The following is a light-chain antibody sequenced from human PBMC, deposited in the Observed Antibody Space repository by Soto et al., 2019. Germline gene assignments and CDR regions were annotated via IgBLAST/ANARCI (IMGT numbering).Light chain of an antibody. CDR1: SSNIGAGYD. J-gene: IGLJ2*01. Sequence: QSVLTQPPSVSGSPGQRVTISCTGSSSNIGAGYDVHWYQQLPGTAPKLLMYGNTNRPSGVPDRFSGSKSDTSASLAITGLQAEDEADYYCQSYDSGLSGSVFGGGTKLTVL. V-gene: IGLV1-40*01. CDR3: QSYDSGLSGSV. CDR2: GNT.